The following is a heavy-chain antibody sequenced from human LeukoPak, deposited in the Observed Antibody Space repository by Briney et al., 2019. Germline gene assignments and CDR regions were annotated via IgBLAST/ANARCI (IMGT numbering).Heavy chain of an antibody. D-gene: IGHD2-2*02. V-gene: IGHV1-2*02. CDR1: GYTFTSYY. Sequence: ASVKVSCKASGYTFTSYYMHWVRQAPGQGLEWMGWINPNSGGTNYAQKFQGRVTMTRDTSISTAYMELSRLRSDDTAVYYCARGIGYCSSTSCYTFDIWGQGTMVTVSS. J-gene: IGHJ3*02. CDR2: INPNSGGT. CDR3: ARGIGYCSSTSCYTFDI.